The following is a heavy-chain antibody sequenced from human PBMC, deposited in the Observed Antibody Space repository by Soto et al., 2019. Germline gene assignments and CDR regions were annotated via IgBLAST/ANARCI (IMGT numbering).Heavy chain of an antibody. J-gene: IGHJ6*02. V-gene: IGHV1-69*01. Sequence: QVQLVQSGAEVKKPGSSVKVSCKASGGTFSSYAISWVRQAPGQGLEWMGGIIPIFGTANYAQKFQGRVTITADESTSTAYMELSSLRSEDTVVYYCASGYGSGYGTYYYGMDVWVQGTTVTVSS. D-gene: IGHD3-10*01. CDR1: GGTFSSYA. CDR3: ASGYGSGYGTYYYGMDV. CDR2: IIPIFGTA.